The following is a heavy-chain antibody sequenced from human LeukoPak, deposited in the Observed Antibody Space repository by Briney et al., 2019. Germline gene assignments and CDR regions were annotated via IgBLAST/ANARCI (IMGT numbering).Heavy chain of an antibody. D-gene: IGHD2-2*01. J-gene: IGHJ4*02. CDR1: GGTSSSYA. V-gene: IGHV1-69*13. CDR3: ARDLLGYCSSTSCYSLRY. CDR2: IIPIFGTA. Sequence: SVKVSCKASGGTSSSYAISWVRQAPGQGLEWMGGIIPIFGTANYAQKFQGRVTITADESTSTAYMELSSLRSEDTAVYYCARDLLGYCSSTSCYSLRYWGQGTLVTVSS.